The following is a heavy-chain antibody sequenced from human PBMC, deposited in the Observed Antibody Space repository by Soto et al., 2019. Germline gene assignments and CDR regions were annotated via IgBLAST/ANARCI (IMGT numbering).Heavy chain of an antibody. Sequence: ASVKVSCTASGYTFTSYGISWVRHAPGQGLEWMGWISAYNGNTNYAQKLQGRLTMTTDTSTSTAYMELRSLRSDDTAVYYCARDQVVVAARWFYPWGQGTLVTVSS. CDR3: ARDQVVVAARWFYP. V-gene: IGHV1-18*01. D-gene: IGHD2-15*01. CDR2: ISAYNGNT. J-gene: IGHJ5*02. CDR1: GYTFTSYG.